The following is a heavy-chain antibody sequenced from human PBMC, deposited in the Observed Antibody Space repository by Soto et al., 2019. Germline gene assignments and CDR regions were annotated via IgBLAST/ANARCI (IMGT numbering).Heavy chain of an antibody. CDR3: ARAISSGSGWFYTRVERENWFDP. CDR1: GYTFTGYH. Sequence: GASVKVSCKASGYTFTGYHMHWVRQAPGQGLEWMGWINPNSGGTNYAQKFQGWVTMTRDTSISTAYMELSRLRSDDTAVYYCARAISSGSGWFYTRVERENWFDPWGQGTLVTVSS. V-gene: IGHV1-2*04. D-gene: IGHD6-19*01. CDR2: INPNSGGT. J-gene: IGHJ5*02.